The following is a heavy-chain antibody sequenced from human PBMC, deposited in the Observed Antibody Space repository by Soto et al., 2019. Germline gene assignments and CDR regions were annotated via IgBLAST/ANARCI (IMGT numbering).Heavy chain of an antibody. V-gene: IGHV4-30-4*01. CDR1: GGSISSGDYY. Sequence: SETLSLTCTVSGGSISSGDYYWSWIRQPPGKGLEWIGYIYDSGSTYYNPSLKSRVTISVDTSKSQFSLKLNSVTAADTAVYYCARRADYDSSGYYFLDYWGQGTLVTVPS. D-gene: IGHD3-22*01. CDR3: ARRADYDSSGYYFLDY. J-gene: IGHJ4*02. CDR2: IYDSGST.